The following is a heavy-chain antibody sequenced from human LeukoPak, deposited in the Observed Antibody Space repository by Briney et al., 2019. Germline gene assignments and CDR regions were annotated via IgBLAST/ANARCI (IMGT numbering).Heavy chain of an antibody. D-gene: IGHD3-22*01. CDR1: GGSISSSSYY. Sequence: SETLSLTCTVSGGSISSSSYYWGWIRQPPGKGLEWIGSIYYSGSTYYNPSLKSRVTISVDTSKNQFSLKLSSVTAADTAVYYCARRHTMIVELWGQGTLVTVSS. V-gene: IGHV4-39*01. CDR3: ARRHTMIVEL. CDR2: IYYSGST. J-gene: IGHJ4*02.